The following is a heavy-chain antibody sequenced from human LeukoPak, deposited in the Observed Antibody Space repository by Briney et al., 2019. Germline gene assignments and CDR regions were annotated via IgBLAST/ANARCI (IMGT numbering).Heavy chain of an antibody. CDR2: INTNTGKP. J-gene: IGHJ4*02. CDR1: GYIFTNYA. CDR3: ARVAEYSSGWYDPFDY. V-gene: IGHV7-4-1*02. Sequence: GASVKVSCKASGYIFTNYAINWVRQAPGQGLEWMGWINTNTGKPTYAQGFTGRFVFSLDTSVSTAYLQISGLKAEDTAVYSCARVAEYSSGWYDPFDYWGQGTLVTVSP. D-gene: IGHD6-19*01.